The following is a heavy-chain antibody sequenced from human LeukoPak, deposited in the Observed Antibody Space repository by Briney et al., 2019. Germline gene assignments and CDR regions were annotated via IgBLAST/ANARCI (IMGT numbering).Heavy chain of an antibody. V-gene: IGHV3-21*01. J-gene: IGHJ4*02. CDR2: ISGSSSSYI. Sequence: GGSLRLTCAASGFTFSRYSMNWVRQAPGKGLEWVSSISGSSSSYIYYADSLKGRFTISRDNAKNSLYLQMNSLRAEDTAVYYCARDFYDSSGYYYDYWGQGTLVTVSS. CDR3: ARDFYDSSGYYYDY. D-gene: IGHD3-22*01. CDR1: GFTFSRYS.